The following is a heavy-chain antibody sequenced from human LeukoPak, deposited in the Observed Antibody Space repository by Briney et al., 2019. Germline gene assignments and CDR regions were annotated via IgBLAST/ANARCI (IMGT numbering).Heavy chain of an antibody. D-gene: IGHD3-10*01. Sequence: SETLSLTCAVYGGSFSGYYWSWIRQPPGKGLEWIGEINHSGSTNYNPSLKSRVTITVDTSKNQFSLKLTSVTAADTAVYYCARGVPISPLKYYYGSGTYYMDVWGNGTTVTVSS. J-gene: IGHJ6*03. V-gene: IGHV4-34*01. CDR2: INHSGST. CDR3: ARGVPISPLKYYYGSGTYYMDV. CDR1: GGSFSGYY.